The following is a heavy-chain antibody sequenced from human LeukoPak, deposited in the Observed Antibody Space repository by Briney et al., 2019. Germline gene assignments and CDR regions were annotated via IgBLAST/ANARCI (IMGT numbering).Heavy chain of an antibody. CDR2: IHSDGIGT. CDR3: ARDQGSFDY. V-gene: IGHV3-74*01. CDR1: GFTFSSYW. Sequence: PGGSLRLSCAVSGFTFSSYWMHWIRQAPGKGLVWVSRIHSDGIGTSYADSVRGRFTISRDNAKNTLYLQMNSLRAEDTAVYYCARDQGSFDYWGQGTLVTVSS. J-gene: IGHJ4*02.